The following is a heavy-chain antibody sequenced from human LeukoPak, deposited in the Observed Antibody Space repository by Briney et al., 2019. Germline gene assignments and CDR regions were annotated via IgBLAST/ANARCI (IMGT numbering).Heavy chain of an antibody. CDR2: ISGSGGST. D-gene: IGHD5-18*01. CDR1: GFTFSSYA. Sequence: GGSLRLSCAASGFTFSSYAMSWVRQAPGKGLQWVSGISGSGGSTYYADSVKGRFTISRDNSKNTLYVQMNSLRAEDTAVYYCAKRGAYSPPYWGQGTLVTVSS. J-gene: IGHJ4*02. CDR3: AKRGAYSPPY. V-gene: IGHV3-23*01.